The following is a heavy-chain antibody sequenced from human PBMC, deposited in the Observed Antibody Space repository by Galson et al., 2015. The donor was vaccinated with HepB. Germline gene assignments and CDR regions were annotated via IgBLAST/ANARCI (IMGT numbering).Heavy chain of an antibody. J-gene: IGHJ4*02. CDR2: ISANSGNT. Sequence: SVKVSCKASGYTFTSNGISWVRQAPGQGLEWVGRISANSGNTHYAQNLQGRVTLTTGTSTTTAYMELGSLRSDDTAVYYCARDVMYRFDQWGQGTLVTVSS. CDR1: GYTFTSNG. D-gene: IGHD2-2*01. V-gene: IGHV1-18*04. CDR3: ARDVMYRFDQ.